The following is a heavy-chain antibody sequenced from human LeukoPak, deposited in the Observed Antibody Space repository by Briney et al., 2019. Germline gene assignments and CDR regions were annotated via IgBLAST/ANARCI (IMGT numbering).Heavy chain of an antibody. V-gene: IGHV5-51*01. J-gene: IGHJ6*03. Sequence: GESLKISCQGSGYSFTKYWIGWVRQMPGKGLEWMGIIYPGDSDTRYSPSFQDQVTISADKSITTAYLQWSSLKASDTAMYYCARHQYYSDSSGYYYYYMDVWGKGTTVTVSS. CDR2: IYPGDSDT. CDR3: ARHQYYSDSSGYYYYYMDV. CDR1: GYSFTKYW. D-gene: IGHD3-22*01.